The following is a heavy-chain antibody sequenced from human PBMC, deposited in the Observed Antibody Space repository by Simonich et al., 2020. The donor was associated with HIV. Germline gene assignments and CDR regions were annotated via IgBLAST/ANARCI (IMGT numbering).Heavy chain of an antibody. CDR1: GGSINNYY. V-gene: IGHV4-59*12. J-gene: IGHJ6*03. Sequence: QVQLQESGPGLVKPSETLSLTCTVSGGSINNYYWNWIRQTPGEGLEWIGYIYYSGSTNYNPPFKSRVAISVDTSKNQFSLKLSSVTAADTAVYYCSRGVSGTAYFYYFMDVWGKGTTVTVSS. D-gene: IGHD1-1*01. CDR3: SRGVSGTAYFYYFMDV. CDR2: IYYSGST.